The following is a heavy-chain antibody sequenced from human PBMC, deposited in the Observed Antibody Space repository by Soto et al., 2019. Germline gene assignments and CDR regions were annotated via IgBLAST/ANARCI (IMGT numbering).Heavy chain of an antibody. J-gene: IGHJ3*02. CDR3: ARDMQKGYCSGGSCYGQAFDI. CDR1: GGSISSGGYY. D-gene: IGHD2-15*01. V-gene: IGHV4-31*03. Sequence: QVQLQESGPGLVKPSQTLSLTCTVSGGSISSGGYYWSWIRQHPGKGLEWIGYIYYSGSTYYNPSLKSRVTIAVDTSKNQFSLKLSSVTAVDTAVYYCARDMQKGYCSGGSCYGQAFDIWGQGTMVTVSS. CDR2: IYYSGST.